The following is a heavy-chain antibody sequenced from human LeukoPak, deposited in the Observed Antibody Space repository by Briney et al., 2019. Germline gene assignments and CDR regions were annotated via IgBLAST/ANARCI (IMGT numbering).Heavy chain of an antibody. J-gene: IGHJ3*02. CDR1: GASMSNYY. CDR3: ARDFTMEQAFDI. D-gene: IGHD1/OR15-1a*01. CDR2: IYYSGST. V-gene: IGHV4-59*01. Sequence: SETLSLTCTVSGASMSNYYWSWIRQSPGKGLEWIGYIYYSGSTNYNPSLKSRVTFFVDTSKKQFSLKLNSVTAADTAVYYCARDFTMEQAFDIWGQGTMVTVSS.